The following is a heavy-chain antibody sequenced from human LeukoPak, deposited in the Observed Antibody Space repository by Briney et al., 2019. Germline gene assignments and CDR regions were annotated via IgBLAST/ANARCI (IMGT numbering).Heavy chain of an antibody. V-gene: IGHV3-74*01. Sequence: GGSLRLSCAASGFSFSRYWIHWVRQAPGKGLEWVSRINPDGSTTTYADSVKGRFTISRDNAENTVYLQMNSLRAEDTAVYYCARVLSGSWDWFDPWGQGTLVTVSS. CDR2: INPDGSTT. CDR1: GFSFSRYW. D-gene: IGHD3-22*01. J-gene: IGHJ5*02. CDR3: ARVLSGSWDWFDP.